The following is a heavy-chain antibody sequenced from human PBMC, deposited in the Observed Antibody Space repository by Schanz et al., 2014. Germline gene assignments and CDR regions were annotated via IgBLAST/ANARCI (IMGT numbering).Heavy chain of an antibody. Sequence: EMQLLESGGGLIQPGGSLRLSCTASGFTFSSYSMNWVRQAPGKGLEWVSYVSRSTPDIYYADSVKGRFTMSRDNSKNTLFLQMNSLRVEDSAIYYCAKDISDTSGKDDYWGQGTLVTVSS. J-gene: IGHJ4*02. V-gene: IGHV3-48*01. CDR2: VSRSTPDI. CDR1: GFTFSSYS. CDR3: AKDISDTSGKDDY. D-gene: IGHD3-22*01.